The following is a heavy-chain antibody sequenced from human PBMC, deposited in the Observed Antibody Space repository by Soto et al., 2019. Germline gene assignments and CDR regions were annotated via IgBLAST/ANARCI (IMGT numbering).Heavy chain of an antibody. D-gene: IGHD3-3*01. V-gene: IGHV1-18*04. CDR2: ISAYNGNT. Sequence: QVQLVQSGAEVKKPGASVKVSCKASGYTFTSYGISWVRQAPGQGLEWMGWISAYNGNTNYAQKLQGRLTMTTDTSTSTAYMELRSLRSDDTAVYYCARDDTIFGVDNYGMDVWGQGTTVTVSS. CDR1: GYTFTSYG. CDR3: ARDDTIFGVDNYGMDV. J-gene: IGHJ6*02.